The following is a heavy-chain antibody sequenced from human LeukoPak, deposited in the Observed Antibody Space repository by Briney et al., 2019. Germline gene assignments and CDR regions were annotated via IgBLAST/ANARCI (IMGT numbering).Heavy chain of an antibody. CDR1: GFTFSSYS. D-gene: IGHD4-11*01. J-gene: IGHJ4*01. CDR2: ISSSSSYI. V-gene: IGHV3-21*01. CDR3: ARSTVTTGLAFDY. Sequence: GGSLRLSCAASGFTFSSYSMNWVRQAPGKGLEWVSSISSSSSYIYYADSVKGRFTISRDNAKNSLYLQMNSLRAEDTAVYYCARSTVTTGLAFDYWGQEPWSPSPQ.